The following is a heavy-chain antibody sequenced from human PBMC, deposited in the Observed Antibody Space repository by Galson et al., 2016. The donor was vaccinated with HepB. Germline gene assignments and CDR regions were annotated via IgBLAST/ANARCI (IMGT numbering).Heavy chain of an antibody. V-gene: IGHV3-23*01. CDR1: GFTFNNFA. Sequence: SLRLSCAASGFTFNNFAMNWVRQAPGRGLEWVSLISGSGVGTDYADSVKGRFTISRDNSKNKLYLQMNRLRAEDTAVYYCAKDRITMVRGVIRRYYYGMDVWGQGTTVTVSS. D-gene: IGHD3-10*01. CDR3: AKDRITMVRGVIRRYYYGMDV. J-gene: IGHJ6*02. CDR2: ISGSGVGT.